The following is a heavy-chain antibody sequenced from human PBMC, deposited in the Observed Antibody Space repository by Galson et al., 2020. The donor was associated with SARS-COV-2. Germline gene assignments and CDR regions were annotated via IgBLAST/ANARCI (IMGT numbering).Heavy chain of an antibody. CDR3: ANLRRDGYNLIDY. J-gene: IGHJ4*02. D-gene: IGHD5-12*01. Sequence: GGSLRLSCAASGFSFSTSAMSWVRQAPGKGLEWVSHISSGGSNTYYRDSVKGRFTISRDNSKNTLYLQMNSLRAEDTALYYCANLRRDGYNLIDYWGQGTLVTVSS. V-gene: IGHV3-23*01. CDR2: ISSGGSNT. CDR1: GFSFSTSA.